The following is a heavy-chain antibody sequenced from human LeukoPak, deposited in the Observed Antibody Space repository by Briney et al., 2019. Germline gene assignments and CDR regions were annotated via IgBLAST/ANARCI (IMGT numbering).Heavy chain of an antibody. D-gene: IGHD6-6*01. CDR2: IYYSGST. CDR3: ARGGSYSSSPDY. J-gene: IGHJ4*02. V-gene: IGHV4-61*01. CDR1: GGSVSSGSYY. Sequence: SETLSLTCTVSGGSVSSGSYYWSWIRQPPGKGLDWIGYIYYSGSTNYNPSLKSRVTISVDTSKSQFSLKVSSVTAADTAVYYCARGGSYSSSPDYWGQGTLVTVSS.